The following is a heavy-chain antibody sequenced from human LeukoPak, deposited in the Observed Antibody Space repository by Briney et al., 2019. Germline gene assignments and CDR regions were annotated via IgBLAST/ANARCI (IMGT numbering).Heavy chain of an antibody. Sequence: NPSQTLSLTCTVSGGSISSGGYYWSWIRQHPGKGLEWIGYIYYSGSAYYNPSLKSRVTISVDTSKNQFSLKLSSVTAADTAVYYCARVPPPQRWLEIYFDYWGQGTLVTVSS. V-gene: IGHV4-31*03. CDR1: GGSISSGGYY. CDR2: IYYSGSA. J-gene: IGHJ4*02. D-gene: IGHD6-19*01. CDR3: ARVPPPQRWLEIYFDY.